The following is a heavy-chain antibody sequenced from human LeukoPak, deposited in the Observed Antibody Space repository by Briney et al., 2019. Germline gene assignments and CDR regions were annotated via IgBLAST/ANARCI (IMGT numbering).Heavy chain of an antibody. J-gene: IGHJ4*02. V-gene: IGHV3-30*18. CDR1: GFTFSSYG. CDR3: AKSAWPTVNYFDY. CDR2: ISYDGSNK. Sequence: GGSLRLSCAASGFTFSSYGMHWVRQAPGKGLEWVAVISYDGSNKYYADPVKGRFTISRDNSKNTLYLQMNSLRAEDTAVYYCAKSAWPTVNYFDYWGQGTLVTVSS. D-gene: IGHD4-17*01.